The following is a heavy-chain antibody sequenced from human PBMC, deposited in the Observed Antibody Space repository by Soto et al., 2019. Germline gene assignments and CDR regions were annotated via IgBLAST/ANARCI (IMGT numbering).Heavy chain of an antibody. Sequence: GGSLRLSCAASGFTFSSYDMHWVRQATGKGLEWVSAIGTAGDTYYPGSVKGRFTISRENAKNSLYLQMNSLRAEDTAVYYCARDQKLSNGTAWFAPWGQGTLVTVPS. CDR1: GFTFSSYD. CDR3: ARDQKLSNGTAWFAP. CDR2: IGTAGDT. V-gene: IGHV3-13*01. D-gene: IGHD2-15*01. J-gene: IGHJ5*02.